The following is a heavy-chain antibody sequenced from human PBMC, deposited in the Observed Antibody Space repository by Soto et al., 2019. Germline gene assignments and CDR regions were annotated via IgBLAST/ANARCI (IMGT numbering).Heavy chain of an antibody. Sequence: SETLSLTCTVSGDSISSYYWSWIRQPPGKGLEWIGYMYYSGSSTYNPSLKSRVTLSVDTSKNQFSLKLTSVTAADTAVYYCARVMRSYNAFDIWGQGTMVTVSS. CDR2: MYYSGSS. CDR1: GDSISSYY. CDR3: ARVMRSYNAFDI. J-gene: IGHJ3*02. V-gene: IGHV4-59*01. D-gene: IGHD1-26*01.